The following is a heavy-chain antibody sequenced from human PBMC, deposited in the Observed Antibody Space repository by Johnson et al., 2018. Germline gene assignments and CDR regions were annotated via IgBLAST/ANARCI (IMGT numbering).Heavy chain of an antibody. D-gene: IGHD3-22*01. V-gene: IGHV3-23*04. J-gene: IGHJ1*01. CDR2: ISGSGGST. Sequence: VQLVQSGGGLVQPGGSLRLSCAASGFTFSSYAMSWVRQAPGKGLEWVSAISGSGGSTYYADSVKGRFTIPRDNSKNTLYLQMKSLRAEDTAVYYCAKDRSLVITMTPGLYFQHWGQGTLVTVSS. CDR1: GFTFSSYA. CDR3: AKDRSLVITMTPGLYFQH.